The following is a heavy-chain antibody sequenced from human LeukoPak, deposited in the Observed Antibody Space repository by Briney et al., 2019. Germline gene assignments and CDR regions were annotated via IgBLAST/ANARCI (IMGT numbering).Heavy chain of an antibody. Sequence: GGSLRLSCAASGFTFRSYAMNWVRQAPGKGLEWVSAISGTGDSPHYADSVKGRFTISKDNSKNTLYLQMNSLRAEDTAFYYCAKDIGWFDPWGQGTLVTVSS. CDR2: ISGTGDSP. J-gene: IGHJ5*02. V-gene: IGHV3-23*01. CDR3: AKDIGWFDP. CDR1: GFTFRSYA.